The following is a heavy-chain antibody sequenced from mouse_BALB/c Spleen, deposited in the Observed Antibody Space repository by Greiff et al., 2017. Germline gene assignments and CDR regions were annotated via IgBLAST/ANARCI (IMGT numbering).Heavy chain of an antibody. Sequence: QVQLQQPGAELVKPGTSVKLSCKASGYNFTSYWINWVKLRPGQGLEWIGDIYPGSGSTNYNEKFKSKATLTVDTSSSTAYMQLSSLASEDSALYYCATAGSRNWGQGTTLTVSS. CDR1: GYNFTSYW. CDR3: ATAGSRN. D-gene: IGHD1-1*01. V-gene: IGHV1-55*01. J-gene: IGHJ2*01. CDR2: IYPGSGST.